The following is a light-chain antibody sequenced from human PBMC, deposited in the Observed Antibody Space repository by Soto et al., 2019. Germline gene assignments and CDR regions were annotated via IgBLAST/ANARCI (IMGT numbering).Light chain of an antibody. Sequence: DIQMTQSPSSLSASVGARVSITCQASQDIRTSLSWFQQKPGRAPKLLIYGASNLETVVPSRFRRSGSGTDFTFTISSLQPEDIATCYCKLYDNLPPFTFGPGTKVDIK. V-gene: IGKV1-33*01. J-gene: IGKJ3*01. CDR1: QDIRTS. CDR3: KLYDNLPPFT. CDR2: GAS.